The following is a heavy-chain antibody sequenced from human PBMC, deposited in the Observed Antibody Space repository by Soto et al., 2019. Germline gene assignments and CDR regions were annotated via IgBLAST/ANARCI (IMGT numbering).Heavy chain of an antibody. J-gene: IGHJ3*02. V-gene: IGHV3-66*01. CDR3: ARKLSIAASLGAFDI. D-gene: IGHD6-6*01. CDR1: GFTVSGSY. Sequence: GGSLRLSCAPSGFTVSGSYMTWVRQAPGKGLEWVSLIYSGGSTYYADSVNGGFTISRDDSMNTLYLQTNNLRVEDTAVYFCARKLSIAASLGAFDIWGQGTMVTVSS. CDR2: IYSGGST.